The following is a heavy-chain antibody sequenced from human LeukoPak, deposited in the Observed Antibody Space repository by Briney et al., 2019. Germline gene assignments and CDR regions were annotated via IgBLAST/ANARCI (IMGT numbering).Heavy chain of an antibody. Sequence: PGGSLRLSCAASGFTFSSYSMNWVRQAPGKGLEWVSSISSSSSDIYYADSVKGRFTISRDNTKNSLYLQMNSLRAEDTAVYYCARDHYDFWSGYHANFDYWGQGTLVTVSS. CDR2: ISSSSSDI. V-gene: IGHV3-21*01. CDR3: ARDHYDFWSGYHANFDY. D-gene: IGHD3-3*01. J-gene: IGHJ4*02. CDR1: GFTFSSYS.